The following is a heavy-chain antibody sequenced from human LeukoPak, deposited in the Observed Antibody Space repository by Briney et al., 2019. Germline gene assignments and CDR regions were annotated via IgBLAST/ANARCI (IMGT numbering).Heavy chain of an antibody. D-gene: IGHD5-24*01. CDR3: ARDRRDGDPFDY. CDR2: IIPILGIA. J-gene: IGHJ4*02. V-gene: IGHV1-69*04. Sequence: AASVKVSCKASGGTFSSYAISWVRQAPGQGLEWMGRIIPILGIANYAQKFQGRVTITADKSTSTAYMELSSLRSEDTAVYYCARDRRDGDPFDYWGQGTLVTVSS. CDR1: GGTFSSYA.